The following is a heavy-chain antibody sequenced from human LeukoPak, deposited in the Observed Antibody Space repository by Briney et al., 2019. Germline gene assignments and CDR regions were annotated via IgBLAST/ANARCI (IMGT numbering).Heavy chain of an antibody. CDR2: ISGSGGSS. Sequence: PGGSLRLSCAASGFTFSSYAMSWVRQAPGKGLEWVSAISGSGGSSYYADPVKGRFTISRDNSKNTLYLQMNSLRAEDTAVYYCAKGLWFGSYPDYWGQGTLVTVSS. CDR1: GFTFSSYA. V-gene: IGHV3-23*01. CDR3: AKGLWFGSYPDY. J-gene: IGHJ4*02. D-gene: IGHD3-10*01.